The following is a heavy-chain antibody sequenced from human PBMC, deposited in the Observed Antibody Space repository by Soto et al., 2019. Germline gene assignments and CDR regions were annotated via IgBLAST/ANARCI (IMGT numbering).Heavy chain of an antibody. CDR1: GFTFRTYT. J-gene: IGHJ4*02. CDR2: IRGFSPYT. Sequence: GGSLRLSCISSGFTFRTYTMNWVRQAPGKGLEWVSGIRGFSPYTFYAESVKGRFTISRDNAKNSLYLQMDSLRAEDTAVYYCARGSSSWYVSFDYWGQGILVTVSS. CDR3: ARGSSSWYVSFDY. V-gene: IGHV3-21*01. D-gene: IGHD6-13*01.